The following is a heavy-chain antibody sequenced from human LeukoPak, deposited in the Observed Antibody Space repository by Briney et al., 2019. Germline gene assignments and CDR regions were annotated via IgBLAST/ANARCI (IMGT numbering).Heavy chain of an antibody. D-gene: IGHD5-24*01. Sequence: GGSLRLSCAASGFIFSNYGMHWVRQAPGKGLEWVAFIRYDGSNKYYADSVKGRFTISRDNSKNTLYLQMNSLRAEDTALYYCAKDILEMATDGYDYWGQGTTVTVSS. V-gene: IGHV3-30*02. CDR2: IRYDGSNK. CDR3: AKDILEMATDGYDY. CDR1: GFIFSNYG. J-gene: IGHJ4*03.